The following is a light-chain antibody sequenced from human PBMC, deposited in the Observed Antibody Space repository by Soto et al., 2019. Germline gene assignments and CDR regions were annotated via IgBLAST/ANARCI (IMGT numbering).Light chain of an antibody. CDR1: QSISSY. Sequence: DIQMTQSPSSLSASVGDRVTITCRASQSISSYLNWYQQKPGKAPKLLIYAASSLQSGVPSRFSGSGSGTAFTLTISSLQPEDFATYYCRQSYSTPYTFGQGTKLEIK. CDR3: RQSYSTPYT. CDR2: AAS. V-gene: IGKV1-39*01. J-gene: IGKJ2*01.